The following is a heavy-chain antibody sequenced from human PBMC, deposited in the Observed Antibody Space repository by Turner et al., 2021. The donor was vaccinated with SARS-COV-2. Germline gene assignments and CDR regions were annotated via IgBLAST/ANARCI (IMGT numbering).Heavy chain of an antibody. J-gene: IGHJ5*02. CDR2: IIPIFCTA. D-gene: IGHD3-22*01. CDR1: GGTFSSYA. V-gene: IGHV1-69*01. CDR3: ARARGVDYYDSSGQRFDP. Sequence: QVQLVQSGAEVKKPGSSVKVSCKASGGTFSSYAISWVRQATGQGLEWMGGIIPIFCTANYAQKFQGRVTITADESTRTAYMELSSLRSEDTAVYYCARARGVDYYDSSGQRFDPWGQGTLVTVSS.